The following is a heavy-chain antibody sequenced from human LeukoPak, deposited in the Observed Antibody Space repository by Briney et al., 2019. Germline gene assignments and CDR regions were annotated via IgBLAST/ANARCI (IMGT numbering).Heavy chain of an antibody. V-gene: IGHV1-46*01. D-gene: IGHD3-3*01. Sequence: ASVKVSCKASGYSFTSYCMHWVRQAPGQGLERMGMITPSDGGTTYAQKFQGRVTMTRDTSTSTVYMELSSLRSEDTAIYFCARDPTVITSSRITIFGVVKSPHNWFDPWGQGTLVTVSS. CDR3: ARDPTVITSSRITIFGVVKSPHNWFDP. CDR2: ITPSDGGT. CDR1: GYSFTSYC. J-gene: IGHJ5*02.